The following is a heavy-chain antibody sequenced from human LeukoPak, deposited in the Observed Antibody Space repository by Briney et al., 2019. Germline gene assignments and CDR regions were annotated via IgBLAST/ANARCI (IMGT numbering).Heavy chain of an antibody. CDR1: GVSISSHY. D-gene: IGHD4-17*01. Sequence: SETLSLTCTVSGVSISSHYWGWIRQPAGKGLEWIGHIYISGSTNYNPSLKSRVSMSVDTSEKQFSLNLNSVTAADTAEYYCARLTETVMRTEWIWAFDIWGQGTLVTVSS. V-gene: IGHV4-4*07. CDR3: ARLTETVMRTEWIWAFDI. J-gene: IGHJ3*02. CDR2: IYISGST.